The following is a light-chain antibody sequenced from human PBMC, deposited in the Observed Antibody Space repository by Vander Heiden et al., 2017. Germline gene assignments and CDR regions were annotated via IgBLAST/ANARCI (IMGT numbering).Light chain of an antibody. CDR3: QSADRSGNYEV. CDR1: ALPKQY. Sequence: SYKLTRPPSVSVPPGQTARTPSPGDALPKQYDYWYQQKPGQAPVLVIYKDSERPSGIPARFSGSSSGTTVTLTISGVQAEDEADYYCQSADRSGNYEVFGAGTKVTVL. V-gene: IGLV3-25*03. CDR2: KDS. J-gene: IGLJ1*01.